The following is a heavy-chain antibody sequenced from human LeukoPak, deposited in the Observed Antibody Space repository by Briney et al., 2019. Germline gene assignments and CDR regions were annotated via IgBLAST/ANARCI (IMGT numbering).Heavy chain of an antibody. J-gene: IGHJ4*02. V-gene: IGHV1-18*01. CDR3: ARVVYCSAGSCYVFDY. CDR2: ISAYNGNT. Sequence: GESLKISCKASGYTFTSYGITWVRQAPGQGLEWMGWISAYNGNTNYAQKLQGRVTMTTDTSTSTAYMEVRSLRSDDTAVYYCARVVYCSAGSCYVFDYWGQGTLVTVSS. D-gene: IGHD2-15*01. CDR1: GYTFTSYG.